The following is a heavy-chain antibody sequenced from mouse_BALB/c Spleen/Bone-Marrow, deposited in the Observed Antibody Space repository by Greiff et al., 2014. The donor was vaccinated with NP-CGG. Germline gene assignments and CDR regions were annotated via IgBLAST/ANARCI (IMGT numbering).Heavy chain of an antibody. D-gene: IGHD2-4*01. CDR3: AREGLRAWFVY. Sequence: LARPGASVKMSCKASGYTFTSYTIHWVKQRPGQGLEWIGYINPSSDYTNYNQKFKDKATLTADKSSSTAYMQLSSLTSEDSAVYYCAREGLRAWFVYWGQGTLVTVSA. CDR2: INPSSDYT. CDR1: GYTFTSYT. J-gene: IGHJ3*01. V-gene: IGHV1-4*01.